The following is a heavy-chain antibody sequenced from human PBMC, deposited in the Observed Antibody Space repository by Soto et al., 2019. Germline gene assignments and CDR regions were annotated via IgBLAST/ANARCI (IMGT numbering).Heavy chain of an antibody. CDR3: ARDRRFLEWLDY. V-gene: IGHV3-33*01. CDR2: IWYDGSNK. J-gene: IGHJ4*02. D-gene: IGHD3-3*01. Sequence: QMHLVESGGGVVQPGTSLTLSCVASGFTFTSYGIHWVRQAPGKGLEWVAVIWYDGSNKYYGDSVKGRFSISRDNSKNTVYLQMNSLRAEDTAVYYCARDRRFLEWLDYWGQGTLVSVSS. CDR1: GFTFTSYG.